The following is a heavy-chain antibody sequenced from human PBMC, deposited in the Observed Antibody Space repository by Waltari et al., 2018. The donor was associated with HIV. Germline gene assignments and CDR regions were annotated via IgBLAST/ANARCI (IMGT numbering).Heavy chain of an antibody. CDR2: IRYDGSNK. CDR3: AKTGNYDFWSGLNPCDY. Sequence: QVQLVESGGGVVQPGGSLRLSCAASGFTFSSYGMHWVRQAPGQGLEWVAFIRYDGSNKYYADSVKGRFTISRDNSKNTLYLQMNSLRAEDTAVYYCAKTGNYDFWSGLNPCDYWGQGTLVTVSS. V-gene: IGHV3-30*02. CDR1: GFTFSSYG. D-gene: IGHD3-3*01. J-gene: IGHJ4*02.